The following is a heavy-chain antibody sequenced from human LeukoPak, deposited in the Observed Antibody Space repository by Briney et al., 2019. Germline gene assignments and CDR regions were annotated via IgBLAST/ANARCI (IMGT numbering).Heavy chain of an antibody. CDR3: AKDRCSNGIGCYYYYMDV. CDR1: GFTFSTYS. J-gene: IGHJ6*03. Sequence: GGSLRLSCAASGFTFSTYSMNWVRLPPGKGLEWVSSIRSSSSYIYYADSVKGRFSISRDSSKNILYLQMNSLRAEDTAVYYCAKDRCSNGIGCYYYYMDVWGKGTTVTISS. V-gene: IGHV3-21*01. CDR2: IRSSSSYI. D-gene: IGHD2-8*01.